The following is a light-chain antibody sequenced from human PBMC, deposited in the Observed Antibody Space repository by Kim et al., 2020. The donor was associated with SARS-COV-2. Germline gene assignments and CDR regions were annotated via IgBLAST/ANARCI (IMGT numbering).Light chain of an antibody. J-gene: IGLJ2*01. Sequence: GQRVSIACSGSSSNIGSRTVNWYQQLPGTAPKLLIYSNIHRPSGVPDRFSGSKSGTSASLAISGLQSEDEADYYCAAWDDSLNGPVFGGGTQLTVL. CDR2: SNI. V-gene: IGLV1-44*01. CDR1: SSNIGSRT. CDR3: AAWDDSLNGPV.